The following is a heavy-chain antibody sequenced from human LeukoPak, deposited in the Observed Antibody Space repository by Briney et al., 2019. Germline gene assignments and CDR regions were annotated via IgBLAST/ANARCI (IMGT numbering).Heavy chain of an antibody. D-gene: IGHD4-17*01. J-gene: IGHJ3*01. CDR3: AKDPNGDYIGAFDY. CDR2: MRGDGGDI. Sequence: GGSLRLSCTGSGFIFSRYAMVWVRQAPGKGLEWVSAMRGDGGDIRYTDSVKGRFTISRDNSKNTLYLQMNSLRPEDTAVYYCAKDPNGDYIGAFDYWGRGTMVTVS. CDR1: GFIFSRYA. V-gene: IGHV3-23*01.